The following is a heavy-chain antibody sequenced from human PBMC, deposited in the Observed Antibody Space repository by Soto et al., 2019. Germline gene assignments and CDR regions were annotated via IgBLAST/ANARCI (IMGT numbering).Heavy chain of an antibody. CDR2: IFSNDEK. Sequence: QVTLKESGPVLVKPTETLTLTCTVSGFSLSNARMGVSWIRQPPVKALEWLAHIFSNDEKSYSTSLKSRLTISNDTSKSQVVLTMTNMDPVDTATYYCARMEGYGSGSPDYWGQGTLVTVSS. D-gene: IGHD3-10*01. CDR1: GFSLSNARMG. V-gene: IGHV2-26*01. CDR3: ARMEGYGSGSPDY. J-gene: IGHJ4*02.